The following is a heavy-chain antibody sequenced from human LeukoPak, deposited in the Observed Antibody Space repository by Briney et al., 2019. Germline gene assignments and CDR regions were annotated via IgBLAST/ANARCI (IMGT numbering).Heavy chain of an antibody. D-gene: IGHD3-10*01. Sequence: PSETLSLTCAVSGYSISSGYYWGWIRQPPGKGLEWIGSIYHSGSTYYNPSLKSRVTISVDTSKNQFSLKLSSVTAADTAVYYCARPSGYYYYMDVWGKGTTVTVCS. CDR1: GYSISSGYY. J-gene: IGHJ6*03. V-gene: IGHV4-38-2*01. CDR3: ARPSGYYYYMDV. CDR2: IYHSGST.